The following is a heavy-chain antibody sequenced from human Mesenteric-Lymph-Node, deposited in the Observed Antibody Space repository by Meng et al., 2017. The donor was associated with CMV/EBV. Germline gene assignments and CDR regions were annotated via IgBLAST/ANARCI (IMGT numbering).Heavy chain of an antibody. CDR2: ISAYNGNT. CDR1: GYTFTSYG. Sequence: ASVKVSCKASGYTFTSYGISWVRQAPGQGLEWMGWISAYNGNTNYAQKLQGRVTMTRDTSTSTVYMELSSLRSEDTAVYYCARGGQWELQGAFDIWGQGTMVTVSS. J-gene: IGHJ3*02. CDR3: ARGGQWELQGAFDI. D-gene: IGHD1-26*01. V-gene: IGHV1-18*01.